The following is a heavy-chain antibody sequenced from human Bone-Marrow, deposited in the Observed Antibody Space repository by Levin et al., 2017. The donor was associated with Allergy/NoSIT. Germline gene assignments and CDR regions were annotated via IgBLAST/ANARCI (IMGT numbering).Heavy chain of an antibody. J-gene: IGHJ4*02. CDR2: INPNSGGT. Sequence: GESLKISCKASGYTFTGYYMHWVRQAPGQGLEWMGWINPNSGGTNYAQKFQGRVTMTRDTSISTAYMELSRLRSDDTAVYYCARVSGGSYPDAPFDYWGQGTLVTVSS. CDR3: ARVSGGSYPDAPFDY. D-gene: IGHD1-26*01. CDR1: GYTFTGYY. V-gene: IGHV1-2*02.